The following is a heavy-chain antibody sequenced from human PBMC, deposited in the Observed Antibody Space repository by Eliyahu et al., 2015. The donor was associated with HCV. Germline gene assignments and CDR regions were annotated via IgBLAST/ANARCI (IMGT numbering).Heavy chain of an antibody. D-gene: IGHD6-13*01. J-gene: IGHJ4*02. CDR3: AKDPHPSYSSSRYYFDY. Sequence: EVQLLESGGGLVQPGGSLRLSCAASGFTFSSYAMSWVRQAPGKGLGWVSAISGSGGSTYYADSVKGRFTISRDNSKNTLYLQMNSLRAEDTAVYYCAKDPHPSYSSSRYYFDYWGQGTLVTVSS. CDR1: GFTFSSYA. CDR2: ISGSGGST. V-gene: IGHV3-23*01.